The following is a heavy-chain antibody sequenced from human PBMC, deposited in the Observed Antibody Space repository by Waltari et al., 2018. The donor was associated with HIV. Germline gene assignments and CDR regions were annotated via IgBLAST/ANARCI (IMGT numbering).Heavy chain of an antibody. CDR3: TSIFEVLAAIRPGGV. J-gene: IGHJ3*01. CDR2: IRSESDGATT. V-gene: IGHV3-15*01. Sequence: EVLLVESGGGLVKPGGSLRLSCDASGFTFSSAWKRWFRQAPGKGLEWVARIRSESDGATTDYAAPVKDRFSISRDDSKNMLYLEMNSLKTEDTAVYYCTSIFEVLAAIRPGGVWGRGTMVTVSS. D-gene: IGHD2-21*02. CDR1: GFTFSSAW.